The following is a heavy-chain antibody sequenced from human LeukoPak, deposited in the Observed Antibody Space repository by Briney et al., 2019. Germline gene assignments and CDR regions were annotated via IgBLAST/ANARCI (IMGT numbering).Heavy chain of an antibody. V-gene: IGHV1-24*01. D-gene: IGHD1-26*01. J-gene: IGHJ4*02. CDR1: GYTLTELS. CDR3: ATVLSGSYLGASYFDY. CDR2: FDPEDGET. Sequence: ASVKVSCKVSGYTLTELSMHWVRQAPGKGLEWMGGFDPEDGETIYAQKFQGRVTMTEDTSTDTAYMELSSLRSEDTAVYYCATVLSGSYLGASYFDYWGQGTLVTVSS.